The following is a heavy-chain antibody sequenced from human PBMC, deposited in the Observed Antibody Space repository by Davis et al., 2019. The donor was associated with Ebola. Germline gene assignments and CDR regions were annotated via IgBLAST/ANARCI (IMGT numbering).Heavy chain of an antibody. J-gene: IGHJ6*04. CDR1: GFRFNTYA. CDR2: ISRSDGTI. D-gene: IGHD1-1*01. V-gene: IGHV3-11*01. Sequence: GESLKISCVASGFRFNTYAMNWIRQTPGKGLEWVSYISRSDGTIYYADSVKGRFTISRDNAKNSLYLQMNSLRAEDTAVYYCARAAGNRPNYYYYHGLDVWGKGTTVTVSS. CDR3: ARAAGNRPNYYYYHGLDV.